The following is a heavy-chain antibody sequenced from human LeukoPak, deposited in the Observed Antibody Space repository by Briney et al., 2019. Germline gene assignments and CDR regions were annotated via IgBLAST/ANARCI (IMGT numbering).Heavy chain of an antibody. D-gene: IGHD2-2*01. Sequence: SETLSLTCAVYGGSFSGYYWSWIRHPPGKGLEWIGEINHSGSTNYNPSLKSRVTISVDTSKNQFSLKLSSVTAADTAVYYCASFISRQQYFQHWGQGTLVTVSS. J-gene: IGHJ1*01. CDR1: GGSFSGYY. CDR3: ASFISRQQYFQH. CDR2: INHSGST. V-gene: IGHV4-34*01.